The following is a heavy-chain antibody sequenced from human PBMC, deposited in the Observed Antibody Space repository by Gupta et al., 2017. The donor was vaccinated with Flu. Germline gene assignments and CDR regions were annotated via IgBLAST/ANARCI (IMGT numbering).Heavy chain of an antibody. V-gene: IGHV3-48*03. CDR1: GFTLSSHD. J-gene: IGHJ4*02. CDR2: ISPSATI. CDR3: ARGHWDN. Sequence: VQLVESGGGSVQPGGSLRLSCVASGFTLSSHDMSWVRQAPGRRLEWISFISPSATIYYGDPVRGRFTISRDNAKNSLYLQMSGLRDEDTAVYYCARGHWDNWGQGTLVTVSS.